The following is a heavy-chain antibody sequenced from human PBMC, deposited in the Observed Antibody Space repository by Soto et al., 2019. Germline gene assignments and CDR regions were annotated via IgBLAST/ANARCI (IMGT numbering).Heavy chain of an antibody. Sequence: EVQLLESGGGLVQPGGSLRLSCAASGFTFSSYAMSWVRQAPGKGLEWVSAISGSGGSTYYADSVKGRFTISRDNSKKTLYMQMNSLRAEDTAVYYCAKGLVGVVVAATGSYWGQGTLVTVSS. D-gene: IGHD2-15*01. J-gene: IGHJ4*02. CDR2: ISGSGGST. CDR1: GFTFSSYA. V-gene: IGHV3-23*01. CDR3: AKGLVGVVVAATGSY.